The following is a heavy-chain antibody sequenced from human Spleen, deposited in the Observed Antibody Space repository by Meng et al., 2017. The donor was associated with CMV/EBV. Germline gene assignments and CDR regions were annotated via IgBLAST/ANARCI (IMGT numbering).Heavy chain of an antibody. V-gene: IGHV4-61*01. J-gene: IGHJ4*02. Sequence: SGDSVSRGSYDWTWIRQPPGKGLEWIGYIYNSGSTNYNPSLKSRVTISVDRSKNQFSLKLSSVTAADTAVYFCARGSGVWGAVDFDCWGQGTLVTVSS. D-gene: IGHD7-27*01. CDR2: IYNSGST. CDR1: GDSVSRGSYD. CDR3: ARGSGVWGAVDFDC.